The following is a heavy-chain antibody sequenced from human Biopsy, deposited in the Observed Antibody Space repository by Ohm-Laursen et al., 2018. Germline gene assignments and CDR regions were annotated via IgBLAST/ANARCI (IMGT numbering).Heavy chain of an antibody. V-gene: IGHV4-59*01. CDR1: GGSMTGYE. Sequence: TLSLTCNVSGGSMTGYEWSWIRLAPGKGLEWIGYIYYSGGTKYNPSLASRVTFSVDMSKSQFSLKLYSVTAADMAVYYCARVEAGTYDALDIWGQGTLVAVSS. D-gene: IGHD1-26*01. CDR2: IYYSGGT. J-gene: IGHJ3*02. CDR3: ARVEAGTYDALDI.